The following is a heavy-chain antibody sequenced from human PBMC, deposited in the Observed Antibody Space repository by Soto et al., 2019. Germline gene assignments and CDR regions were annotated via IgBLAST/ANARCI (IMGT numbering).Heavy chain of an antibody. CDR1: GGTFSIYA. V-gene: IGHV1-69*06. D-gene: IGHD1-26*01. CDR3: ERGATVGTTTGFFDY. J-gene: IGHJ4*02. CDR2: IIPIFGTA. Sequence: SVKVSCNASGGTFSIYAISWVRQSPGQGLEWMGGIIPIFGTANYAQKFQGRVTITADKSTSTAYLQWSTLKAPDTAMYYCERGATVGTTTGFFDYWGQGTLVTVSS.